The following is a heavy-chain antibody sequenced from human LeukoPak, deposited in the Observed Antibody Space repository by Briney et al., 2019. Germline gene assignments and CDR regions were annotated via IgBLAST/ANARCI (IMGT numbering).Heavy chain of an antibody. D-gene: IGHD3-16*02. CDR2: ISSSSSYI. CDR1: GFTFSSYS. Sequence: GGSLRLSCAASGFTFSSYSMNWVRQAPGKGLEWVSSISSSSSYIYYADSVKGRFTISRDNAKNSLYLQMNSLRAEDTAVYYCARDDIGDYVWGSYRYSPLDYWGQGALVTVSS. V-gene: IGHV3-21*01. CDR3: ARDDIGDYVWGSYRYSPLDY. J-gene: IGHJ4*02.